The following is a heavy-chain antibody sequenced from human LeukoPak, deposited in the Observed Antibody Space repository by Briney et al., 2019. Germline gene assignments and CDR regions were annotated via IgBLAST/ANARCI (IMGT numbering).Heavy chain of an antibody. CDR2: ISGSGDST. CDR3: AKDLLGSSWFYFAY. Sequence: GGSLRLSCAASGFTFISYAMSWVRQAPGKGLELISAISGSGDSTYYADSVKGRSTISRDSSQNTVYLRMDSLRAEDTAIYYCAKDLLGSSWFYFAYWGQGTLLTVSS. V-gene: IGHV3-23*01. CDR1: GFTFISYA. D-gene: IGHD6-13*01. J-gene: IGHJ4*02.